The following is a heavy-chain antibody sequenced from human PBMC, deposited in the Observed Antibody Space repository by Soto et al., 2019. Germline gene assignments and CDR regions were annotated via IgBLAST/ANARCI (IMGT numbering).Heavy chain of an antibody. CDR2: IYSCGST. V-gene: IGHV3-53*01. J-gene: IGHJ6*02. CDR1: GFTVSSSY. CDR3: ARDGTINSAAYYGMDV. Sequence: EVQLVESGGELIQPGGSLRLSCAASGFTVSSSYMSWVRQAPGKGLEWVSLIYSCGSTYYADSVKGRFTISRDNSKNTLYLQMNSLRGEDTAVYYCARDGTINSAAYYGMDVWGQGTTVTVSS. D-gene: IGHD1-1*01.